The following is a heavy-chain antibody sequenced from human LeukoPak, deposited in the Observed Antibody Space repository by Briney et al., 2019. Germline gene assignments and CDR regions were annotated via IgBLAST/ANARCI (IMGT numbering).Heavy chain of an antibody. CDR1: GFTFSSYE. Sequence: PGGSLRLSCAASGFTFSSYEMNWVRQAPGKGLEWVSYISSSGSTIYYADSVKGRFTISRDNAKNSLYLQMNSLRAEDTAVYYCAKDSQYYYDSSGYYVDYWGQGTLVTVSS. CDR3: AKDSQYYYDSSGYYVDY. D-gene: IGHD3-22*01. J-gene: IGHJ4*02. CDR2: ISSSGSTI. V-gene: IGHV3-48*03.